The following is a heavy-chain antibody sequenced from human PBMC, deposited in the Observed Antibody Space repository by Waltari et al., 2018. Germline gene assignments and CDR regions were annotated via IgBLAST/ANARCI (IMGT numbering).Heavy chain of an antibody. J-gene: IGHJ2*01. D-gene: IGHD2-15*01. CDR3: ARPGVANWYFDL. CDR2: INEDGSEK. V-gene: IGHV3-7*01. CDR1: GFTFSRNW. Sequence: EVQLVESGGGLVQPGGSLRLSCEVSGFTFSRNWMSWVRQGPGKGLEWVAKINEDGSEKYYVDSVKCRFTISRDNAKNSLYLQMNSLGAEDTAVYYCARPGVANWYFDLWGRGTLVTVSS.